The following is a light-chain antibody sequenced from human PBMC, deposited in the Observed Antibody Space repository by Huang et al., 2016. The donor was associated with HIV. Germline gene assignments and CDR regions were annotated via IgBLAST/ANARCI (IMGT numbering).Light chain of an antibody. CDR2: LGF. Sequence: DIVMTQSPLSLPVTPGEPASISCRSSQSLLHSNGYNYLDWYLQKPGQSPQLLIYLGFNWASGVPDRFSGSGSGTDFTLKISRVEAEDVGVYYCMQALQGYTFGQGTKLEIK. J-gene: IGKJ2*01. CDR3: MQALQGYT. CDR1: QSLLHSNGYNY. V-gene: IGKV2-28*01.